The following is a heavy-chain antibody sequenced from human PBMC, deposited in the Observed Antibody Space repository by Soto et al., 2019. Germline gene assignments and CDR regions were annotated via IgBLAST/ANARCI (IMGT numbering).Heavy chain of an antibody. CDR3: ASLSRGVYYDSSGPNDY. V-gene: IGHV4-39*01. D-gene: IGHD3-22*01. J-gene: IGHJ4*02. CDR1: GGSISSSSYY. CDR2: IYYSGST. Sequence: SETLSLTCTVSGGSISSSSYYWGWIRQPPGKGLEWIGSIYYSGSTYYNPSLKSRVTISVDTSKNQFSLKLSSVTAADTAVYYCASLSRGVYYDSSGPNDYWGQGTLVTVSS.